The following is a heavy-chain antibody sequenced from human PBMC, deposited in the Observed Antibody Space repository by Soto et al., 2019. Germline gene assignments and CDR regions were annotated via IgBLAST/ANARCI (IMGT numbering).Heavy chain of an antibody. CDR2: IYHSGST. CDR3: ARVRLKLSWFDP. CDR1: SGSISSSNW. V-gene: IGHV4-4*02. J-gene: IGHJ5*02. Sequence: PSETLSLTCAVSSGSISSSNWWSWVRQPPGKWLEWIGEIYHSGSTNYNPSPKSRVTISVDKSKNQFSLKLSSVTAADTAVYYCARVRLKLSWFDPWGQGTLVTVSS. D-gene: IGHD1-7*01.